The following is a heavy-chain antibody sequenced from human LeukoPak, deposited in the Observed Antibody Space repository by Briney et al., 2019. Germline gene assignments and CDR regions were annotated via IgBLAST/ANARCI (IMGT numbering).Heavy chain of an antibody. V-gene: IGHV3-7*01. CDR1: GFIFSNDW. Sequence: GGSLRLSCAASGFIFSNDWMSWVRQAPGKGLEWVANIKDDGSESYYVDSVKGRFTISRDNAKNSLYLQMNSLRVEDTAVYYCAREAVRSYCSSATCLNWLDPCGQGTLVTVSS. CDR3: AREAVRSYCSSATCLNWLDP. J-gene: IGHJ5*02. D-gene: IGHD2-2*01. CDR2: IKDDGSES.